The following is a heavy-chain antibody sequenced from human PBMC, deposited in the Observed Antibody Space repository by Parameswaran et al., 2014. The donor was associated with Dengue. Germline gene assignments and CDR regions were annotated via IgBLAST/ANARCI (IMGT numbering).Heavy chain of an antibody. CDR2: INPNSGGT. CDR3: ARWRWYYGSGTFNGMDV. V-gene: IGHV1-2*02. Sequence: WVRQAPGQGLEWMGWINPNSGGTNYAQKFQGRVTMTRDTSISTAYMELSRLRSDDTAVYYCARWRWYYGSGTFNGMDVWGQGTLVTVSS. J-gene: IGHJ6*02. D-gene: IGHD3-10*01.